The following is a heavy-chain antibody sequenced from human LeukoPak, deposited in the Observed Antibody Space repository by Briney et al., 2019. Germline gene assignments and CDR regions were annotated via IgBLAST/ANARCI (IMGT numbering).Heavy chain of an antibody. CDR2: INHSGST. CDR1: GGSFSGYY. Sequence: SETLSLTCAVYGGSFSGYYWSWIRQPPGKGLEWIGEINHSGSTNYNPSLKSRVTISVDTSKNQFSLKLSSVTAADTAVYYCARVMNHRSRESYGMDVWGQGTTVTVSS. V-gene: IGHV4-34*01. D-gene: IGHD1-14*01. J-gene: IGHJ6*02. CDR3: ARVMNHRSRESYGMDV.